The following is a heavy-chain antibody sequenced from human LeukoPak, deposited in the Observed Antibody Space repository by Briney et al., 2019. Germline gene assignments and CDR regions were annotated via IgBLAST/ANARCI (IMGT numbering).Heavy chain of an antibody. CDR3: ARSSSWYRWFDP. CDR1: GVSFSGYY. Sequence: SGTLCLTCAVYGVSFSGYYWGWIRQPPGKGLEWIGEITHSGSTNYNPSLKSGVPISVDTSKNQFSLKLSSVTAADTAVYYCARSSSWYRWFDPWGQGTLVTVSS. J-gene: IGHJ5*02. V-gene: IGHV4-34*01. CDR2: ITHSGST. D-gene: IGHD6-13*01.